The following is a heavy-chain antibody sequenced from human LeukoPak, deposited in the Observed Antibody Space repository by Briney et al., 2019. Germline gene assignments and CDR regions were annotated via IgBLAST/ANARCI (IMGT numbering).Heavy chain of an antibody. CDR1: GGSISRYY. D-gene: IGHD5-12*01. Sequence: PSETLSLTCTVSGGSISRYYWSWIRQPPGKGLEWIGYIYYSGSTNYNPSLKSRVTISVDTSKNQFSLKLSSVTAADTAVYYCARMLYSGYDYYFDNWGQVTLVTVSS. J-gene: IGHJ4*02. CDR3: ARMLYSGYDYYFDN. CDR2: IYYSGST. V-gene: IGHV4-59*01.